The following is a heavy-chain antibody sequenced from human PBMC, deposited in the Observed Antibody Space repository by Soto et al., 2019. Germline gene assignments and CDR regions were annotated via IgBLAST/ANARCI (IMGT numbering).Heavy chain of an antibody. CDR2: IYYSGST. CDR1: GGSISSSSYY. CDR3: ASQDSSSWYWFDP. V-gene: IGHV4-39*01. Sequence: KPSETLSLTCTVSGGSISSSSYYWGWIRQPPGKGLEWIGSIYYSGSTYYNPSLKSRVTISVDTSKNQFSLKLSSVTAADTAVYYCASQDSSSWYWFDPWGQGTLVTVSS. D-gene: IGHD6-13*01. J-gene: IGHJ5*02.